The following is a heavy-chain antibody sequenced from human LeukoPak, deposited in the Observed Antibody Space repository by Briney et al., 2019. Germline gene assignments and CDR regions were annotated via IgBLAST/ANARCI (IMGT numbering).Heavy chain of an antibody. V-gene: IGHV3-23*01. J-gene: IGHJ4*02. D-gene: IGHD2-15*01. CDR3: AKGALYCSGGSCYFDY. CDR1: GFTLSSYA. CDR2: ISVSGNT. Sequence: GGSLRLSCAASGFTLSSYAMSWVRQGPGKGLEWVSAISVSGNTYYADSVKGRFTISRDNTKNTLYLQMSSLRAEDTAVYYCAKGALYCSGGSCYFDYWGQGTLVTVSS.